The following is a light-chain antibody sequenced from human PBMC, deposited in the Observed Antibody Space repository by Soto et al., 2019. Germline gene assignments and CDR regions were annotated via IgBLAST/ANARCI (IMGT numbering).Light chain of an antibody. CDR1: QSVRSN. J-gene: IGKJ5*01. Sequence: EIVMTQSPATLSVSPGESATLSCRASQSVRSNVAWPQQKPGQAPRLLIYDASTRATGIPARLSGSGSGPEYTPTISSLQSEDCAGYYCQQYNNRPPITFGQGTRLEIK. V-gene: IGKV3-15*01. CDR2: DAS. CDR3: QQYNNRPPIT.